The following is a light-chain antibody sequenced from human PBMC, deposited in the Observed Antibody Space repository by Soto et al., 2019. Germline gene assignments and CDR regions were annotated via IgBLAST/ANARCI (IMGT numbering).Light chain of an antibody. J-gene: IGKJ5*01. V-gene: IGKV3-11*01. CDR3: QQREHWPPIT. CDR2: DTS. Sequence: EVVWTHSPATLCLSGGGIATLSCRASQSVNRYLAWYQQKPGQAPRLLIYDTSNRATGIPARFSGSGSGTDFTLTISSLEPEDFAVYYCQQREHWPPITFGQGTRLEIK. CDR1: QSVNRY.